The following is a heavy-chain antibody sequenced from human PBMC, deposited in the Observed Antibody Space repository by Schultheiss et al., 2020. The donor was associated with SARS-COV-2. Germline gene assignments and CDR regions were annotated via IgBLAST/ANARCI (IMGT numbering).Heavy chain of an antibody. V-gene: IGHV1-2*02. CDR2: INPNSGGT. CDR1: GYTFTGYY. J-gene: IGHJ4*02. Sequence: GESLKISCKASGYTFTGYYMHWVRQAPGQGLEWMGWINPNSGGTNYAQKFQGRVTMTRDTSISTAYMELSRLISDDTAVYYCARVTWFGELLSQRLGYWGQGTLVTVSS. CDR3: ARVTWFGELLSQRLGY. D-gene: IGHD3-10*01.